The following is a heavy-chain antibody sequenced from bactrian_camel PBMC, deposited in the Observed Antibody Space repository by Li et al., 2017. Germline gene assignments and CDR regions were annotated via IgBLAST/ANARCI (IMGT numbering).Heavy chain of an antibody. CDR2: LGDTT. CDR1: GFTFSYY. D-gene: IGHD2*01. J-gene: IGHJ6*01. V-gene: IGHV3S40*01. Sequence: VQLVESGGGLVQPGGSLRLSCSASGFTFSYYMSWVRQAPGKGLEWVSTLGDTTYYGDPVKGRFTISQDNAKNTMYLQMNTLEVEDTAMYYCAAIGNPTDTAYLRWYFSAPRPRSDFGYWGQGTQVTV. CDR3: AAIGNPTDTAYLRWYFSAPRPRSDFGY.